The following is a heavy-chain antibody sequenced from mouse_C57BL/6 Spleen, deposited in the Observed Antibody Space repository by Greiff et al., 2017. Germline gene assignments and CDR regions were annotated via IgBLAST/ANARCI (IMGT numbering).Heavy chain of an antibody. V-gene: IGHV5-9-1*02. CDR3: TRDSYYSNYGWYFDV. D-gene: IGHD2-5*01. J-gene: IGHJ1*03. Sequence: EVRGVESGEGLVKPGGSLKLSCAASGFTFSSYAMSWVRQTPEKRLEWVAYISSGGDYIYYADTVKGRFTISRDNARNTLYLQMSSLKSEDTAMYYCTRDSYYSNYGWYFDVWGTGTTVTVSS. CDR2: ISSGGDYI. CDR1: GFTFSSYA.